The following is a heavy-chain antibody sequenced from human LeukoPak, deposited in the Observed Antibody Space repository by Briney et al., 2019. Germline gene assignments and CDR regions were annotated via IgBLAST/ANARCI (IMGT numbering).Heavy chain of an antibody. V-gene: IGHV4-30-4*01. D-gene: IGHD3-10*01. J-gene: IGHJ3*02. Sequence: SETLSLTCTVSGGPISNGDYYWSWIRQPAGKGLEWIGYIYHTGSTYYNPSLKSRVTISVDTSKNQFSLKLSSVTAADTAVYYCARDYYGSGTPGLDAFDIWGQGTMVTVSS. CDR2: IYHTGST. CDR3: ARDYYGSGTPGLDAFDI. CDR1: GGPISNGDYY.